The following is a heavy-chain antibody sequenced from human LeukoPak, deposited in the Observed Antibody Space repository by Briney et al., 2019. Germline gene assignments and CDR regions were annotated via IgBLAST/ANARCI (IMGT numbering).Heavy chain of an antibody. Sequence: SETLSLTCAVFGGSISSSNLWSWVRQPPGKGLEWIGEVSHRGDTNYNPSLKSRVTISIHKSRNQFSLRLTSVTAADTAVYYCTRRGLTFGGNWGQGILVTVSS. CDR2: VSHRGDT. J-gene: IGHJ1*01. D-gene: IGHD3-10*01. V-gene: IGHV4/OR15-8*02. CDR3: TRRGLTFGGN. CDR1: GGSISSSNL.